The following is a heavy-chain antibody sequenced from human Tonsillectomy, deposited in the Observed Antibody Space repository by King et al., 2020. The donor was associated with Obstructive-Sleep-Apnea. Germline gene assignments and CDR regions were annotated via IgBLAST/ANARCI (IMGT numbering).Heavy chain of an antibody. CDR3: AKDKDSSGWYADY. V-gene: IGHV3-9*01. D-gene: IGHD6-19*01. CDR1: GFTFDDYA. Sequence: VQLVESGGGLVQPGRSLSLSCVASGFTFDDYAMHWVRQAPGTGLDCVSGVMWNSGRIGYVVSVNVRFTISRDNVKKSLYLQMNSLRVEDTALYYCAKDKDSSGWYADYWGQGTLVTVSS. CDR2: VMWNSGRI. J-gene: IGHJ4*02.